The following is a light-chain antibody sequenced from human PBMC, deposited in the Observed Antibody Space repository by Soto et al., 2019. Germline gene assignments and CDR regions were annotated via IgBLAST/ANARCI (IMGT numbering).Light chain of an antibody. Sequence: DIQMTQSPSSLSASVGDRVTITCRASQDIRYFLAWYQQKPGKVPELLIYAVSVLQSGVPSRFSGSGSGTDFTLTISSLQPEDVATYYCQNYNSAPFTFGPGTKVDVK. CDR1: QDIRYF. V-gene: IGKV1-27*01. J-gene: IGKJ3*01. CDR2: AVS. CDR3: QNYNSAPFT.